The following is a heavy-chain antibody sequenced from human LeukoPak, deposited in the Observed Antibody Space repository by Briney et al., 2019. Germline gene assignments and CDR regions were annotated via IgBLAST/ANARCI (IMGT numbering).Heavy chain of an antibody. J-gene: IGHJ4*02. Sequence: PGGSLRLSCAASGFTFDDYAMHWVRQAPGKGLEWVSGISWNSGSIGYEDSVKGRFTISRDNAKNSLYLQMNSLRAEDTALYYCAKDSGLAVTDWGQGTLVTVSS. CDR2: ISWNSGSI. CDR3: AKDSGLAVTD. D-gene: IGHD6-19*01. CDR1: GFTFDDYA. V-gene: IGHV3-9*01.